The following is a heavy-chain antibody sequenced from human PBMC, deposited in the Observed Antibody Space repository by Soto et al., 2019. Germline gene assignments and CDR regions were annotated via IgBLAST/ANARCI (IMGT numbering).Heavy chain of an antibody. J-gene: IGHJ4*02. CDR2: ISSGGGSK. CDR1: GFTFSSSG. D-gene: IGHD6-13*01. Sequence: EVQLLESGGGLVQPGGYLRLSCAASGFTFSSSGMSWVRQAPGKGLEWVSGISSGGGSKYFADSVKGRFTIFRDNSRNTVDLKMNSLRAEDTAVYYCAEEGPVQRLVQVDYWGQGTLVTVSS. CDR3: AEEGPVQRLVQVDY. V-gene: IGHV3-23*01.